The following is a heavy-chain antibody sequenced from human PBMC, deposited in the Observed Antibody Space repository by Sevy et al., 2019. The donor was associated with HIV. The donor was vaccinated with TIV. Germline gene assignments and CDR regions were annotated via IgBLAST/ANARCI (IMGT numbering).Heavy chain of an antibody. CDR3: AKDSGWTHVY. CDR2: ITDSGGTT. CDR1: GFTFSSYG. V-gene: IGHV3-23*01. J-gene: IGHJ4*02. Sequence: GGSLRLSCAASGFTFSSYGMSWVRQAPGKGLEWVACITDSGGTTYYADSVKGRLTISRDNSKNTLSLQMNSLRAEDTAIYYCAKDSGWTHVYWGQGTLVTVSS. D-gene: IGHD6-19*01.